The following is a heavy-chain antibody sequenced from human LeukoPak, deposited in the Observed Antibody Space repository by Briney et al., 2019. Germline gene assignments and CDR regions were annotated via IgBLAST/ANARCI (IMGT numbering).Heavy chain of an antibody. CDR3: ATRNSGSYS. D-gene: IGHD1-26*01. V-gene: IGHV3-30*03. CDR1: ASTFSNFA. Sequence: GGSLRLSCAASASTFSNFAMTWVRQAPGKGLEWVAVISYDGSNKYYADSVKGRFTISRDNSKNTLYLQMNSLRAEDTAVYYCATRNSGSYSWGQGTLVTVSS. J-gene: IGHJ4*02. CDR2: ISYDGSNK.